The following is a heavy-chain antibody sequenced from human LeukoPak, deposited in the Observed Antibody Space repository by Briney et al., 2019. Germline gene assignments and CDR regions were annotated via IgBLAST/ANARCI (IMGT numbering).Heavy chain of an antibody. Sequence: PETLSLTCAVYGGSFSGYYWSWIRQPPGKGLEWIGEINHSGSTNCNPSLKSRVTISVDTSKNQFSLKLSSVTAADTAVYYCARIKSRYCSGGSCHHRWGFDPWGQGTLVTVSS. V-gene: IGHV4-34*01. J-gene: IGHJ5*02. D-gene: IGHD2-15*01. CDR3: ARIKSRYCSGGSCHHRWGFDP. CDR1: GGSFSGYY. CDR2: INHSGST.